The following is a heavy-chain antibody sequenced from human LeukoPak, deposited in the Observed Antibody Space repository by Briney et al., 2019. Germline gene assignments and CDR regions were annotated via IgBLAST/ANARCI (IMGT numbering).Heavy chain of an antibody. CDR3: ARGPSGSSWYRDYYYYYMDV. J-gene: IGHJ6*03. D-gene: IGHD6-13*01. CDR1: GGSMSSYY. V-gene: IGHV4-4*07. CDR2: TYFTGST. Sequence: SETLSLTCTVSGGSMSSYYWSWIRQPAGKGLEWIGRTYFTGSTKYNPSLKSRVTMSVDMSKNQFFLKLSSVTAADTAMYYCARGPSGSSWYRDYYYYYMDVWGKGTTVTVSS.